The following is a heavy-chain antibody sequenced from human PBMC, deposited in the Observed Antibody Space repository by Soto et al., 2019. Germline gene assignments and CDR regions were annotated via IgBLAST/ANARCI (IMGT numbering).Heavy chain of an antibody. CDR2: IDYDGSTT. D-gene: IGHD3-9*01. V-gene: IGHV3-74*01. CDR1: GFTFSSYW. Sequence: EVQLVESGGGLVQPGGSLRLSCEASGFTFSSYWMHWVRQAPGKGLVWVSRIDYDGSTTSYADSVKGRFTISRDNADNTLYLQMSSLTAEDTAVYYSGRVARGAWRVFHWWGQGALVTVSS. J-gene: IGHJ4*02. CDR3: GRVARGAWRVFHW.